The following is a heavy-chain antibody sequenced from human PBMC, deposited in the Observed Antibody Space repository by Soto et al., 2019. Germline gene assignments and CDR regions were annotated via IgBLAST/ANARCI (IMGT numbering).Heavy chain of an antibody. CDR2: IKYDGSKK. CDR1: GFTVSSYA. CDR3: ARDGTAVTPHWAY. J-gene: IGHJ4*02. Sequence: SLRLCCAASGFTVSSYAMHWVCQTPGKGLEWVAVIKYDGSKKYYADSVKGRFTISRDNAKNTLYLQMNSLRAEDTAVYYCARDGTAVTPHWAYWGQGTLVTVSS. D-gene: IGHD1-1*01. V-gene: IGHV3-30-3*01.